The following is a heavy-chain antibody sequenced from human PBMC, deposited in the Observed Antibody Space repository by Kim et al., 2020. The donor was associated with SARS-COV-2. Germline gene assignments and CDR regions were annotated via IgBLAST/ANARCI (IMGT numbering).Heavy chain of an antibody. V-gene: IGHV6-1*01. J-gene: IGHJ4*02. CDR3: ARDQDWQFDY. CDR1: GDSVSTNIAA. CDR2: TYYRSKWYH. Sequence: SQTLSLTCAISGDSVSTNIAALNWIRRSPSRGLEWLGRTYYRSKWYHDFATSVKSRVIINADTSKNQFSLQLNSVTPEDTAVYYCARDQDWQFDYWGQGTLVTVSS. D-gene: IGHD3-9*01.